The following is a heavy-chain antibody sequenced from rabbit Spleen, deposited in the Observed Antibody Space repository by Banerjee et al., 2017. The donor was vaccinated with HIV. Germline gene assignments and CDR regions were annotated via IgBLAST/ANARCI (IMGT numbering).Heavy chain of an antibody. J-gene: IGHJ4*01. CDR1: GFSFSDRDV. CDR3: ARDLVGVIGWNFKL. CDR2: INAATAKP. V-gene: IGHV1S45*01. D-gene: IGHD1-1*01. Sequence: QEQLVESGGGLVQPEGSLTLTCKASGFSFSDRDVMCWVRQAPGKGLEWIACINAATAKPVYATWAKGRFTISRPSSTTVTLRMTSLTATDTATYFCARDLVGVIGWNFKLWGQGTLVTVS.